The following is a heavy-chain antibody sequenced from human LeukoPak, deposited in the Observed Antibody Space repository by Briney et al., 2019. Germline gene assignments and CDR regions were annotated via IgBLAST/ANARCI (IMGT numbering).Heavy chain of an antibody. CDR2: ISAYNGNT. J-gene: IGHJ4*02. V-gene: IGHV1-18*04. CDR3: ARSQTQQLAPYDY. D-gene: IGHD6-13*01. Sequence: ASVKVSCKALGYTFTDYYMHWVRQAPGQGLEWMGWISAYNGNTNYAQKLQGRVTMTTDTSTSTAYMELRSLRSDDTAVYYCARSQTQQLAPYDYWGQGTLVTVSS. CDR1: GYTFTDYY.